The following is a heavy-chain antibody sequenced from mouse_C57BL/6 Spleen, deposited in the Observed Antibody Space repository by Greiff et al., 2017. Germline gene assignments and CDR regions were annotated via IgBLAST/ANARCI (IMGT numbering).Heavy chain of an antibody. CDR2: ISDGGSYT. Sequence: EVQGVESGGGLVKPGGSLKLSCAASGFTFSSYAMSWVRQTPEKRLEWVATISDGGSYTYYPDNVKGRFTISRDNAKNNLYLQMSHLKSEDTAMYYCARAYYCSSFYYFDYWGQGTTLTVSS. CDR1: GFTFSSYA. V-gene: IGHV5-4*01. CDR3: ARAYYCSSFYYFDY. J-gene: IGHJ2*01. D-gene: IGHD1-1*01.